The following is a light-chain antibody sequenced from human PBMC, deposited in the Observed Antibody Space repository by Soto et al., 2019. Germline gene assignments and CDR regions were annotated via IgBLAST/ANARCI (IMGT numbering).Light chain of an antibody. Sequence: DIQMTQSPSSLSASVGDRVTITCRASQNINNYLNWYQQRPGKAPRALMNSATSLQSGVPSRFSGSGSGTDFTLTISSLQPEDFATYYCQESYSNSYTFAQGTKLEIK. CDR2: SAT. V-gene: IGKV1-39*01. CDR3: QESYSNSYT. CDR1: QNINNY. J-gene: IGKJ2*01.